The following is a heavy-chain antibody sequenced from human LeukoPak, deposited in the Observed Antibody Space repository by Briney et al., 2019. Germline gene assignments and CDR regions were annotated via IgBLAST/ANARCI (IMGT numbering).Heavy chain of an antibody. V-gene: IGHV4-4*07. CDR1: GGSISSYY. CDR2: IYTSGST. Sequence: PSETLSLTCTVSGGSISSYYWSWIRQPAGKGLEWIGRIYTSGSTNYNPSLKSRVTMSVDRSKNQFSLKLSSVTAADTAVYYCSGGGGGSGSYDYYYYGMDVWGQGTTVTVSS. CDR3: SGGGGGSGSYDYYYYGMDV. D-gene: IGHD3-10*01. J-gene: IGHJ6*02.